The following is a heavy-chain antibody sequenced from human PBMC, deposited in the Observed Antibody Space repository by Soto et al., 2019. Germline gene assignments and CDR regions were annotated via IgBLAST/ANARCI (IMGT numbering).Heavy chain of an antibody. CDR2: ISGSGGST. Sequence: EVQLLESGGGLVQPGGSLRLSCAASGFTFSSYAMSWVRQAPGKGLEWVSAISGSGGSTYYADSVKGRFTISRDNSKNTLYLQMNSRRAEDTAVYYCAKFSTWNLYYFAYWGQGTLVTVSS. J-gene: IGHJ4*02. D-gene: IGHD1-7*01. CDR1: GFTFSSYA. V-gene: IGHV3-23*01. CDR3: AKFSTWNLYYFAY.